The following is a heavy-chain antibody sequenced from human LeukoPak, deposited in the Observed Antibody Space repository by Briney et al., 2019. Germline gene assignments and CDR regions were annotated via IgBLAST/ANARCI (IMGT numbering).Heavy chain of an antibody. J-gene: IGHJ4*02. D-gene: IGHD1-26*01. Sequence: GASVKVSCKASGYTFTSYWIGWVRQMPGKGLEWMGIIYPGDSDTRYSPSFQGQVTISADKSISTAYLQWSSLKASDTATYYCARQWAVSGSYHYYFDYWGQGTLVTVSS. CDR2: IYPGDSDT. CDR1: GYTFTSYW. CDR3: ARQWAVSGSYHYYFDY. V-gene: IGHV5-51*01.